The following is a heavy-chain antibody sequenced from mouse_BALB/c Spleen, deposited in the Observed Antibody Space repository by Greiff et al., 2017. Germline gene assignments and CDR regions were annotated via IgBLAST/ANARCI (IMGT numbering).Heavy chain of an antibody. J-gene: IGHJ2*01. D-gene: IGHD2-4*01. Sequence: DVMLVESGGGLVQPGGSLKLSCAASGFTFSSYTMSWVRQTPEKRLEWVAYISNGGGSTYYPDTVKGRFTISRDNAKNTLYLQMSSLKSEDTAMYYCARGLIYYDYDGHYFDYWGQGTTLTVSS. CDR2: ISNGGGST. CDR3: ARGLIYYDYDGHYFDY. CDR1: GFTFSSYT. V-gene: IGHV5-12-2*01.